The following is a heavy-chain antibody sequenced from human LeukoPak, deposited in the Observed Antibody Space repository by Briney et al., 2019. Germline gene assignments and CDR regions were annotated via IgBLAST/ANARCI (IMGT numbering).Heavy chain of an antibody. CDR1: GYTFTSYA. V-gene: IGHV1-18*01. J-gene: IGHJ4*02. CDR2: ISAYNGNT. Sequence: ASVKVSCKASGYTFTSYAISWVRQAPGQGLEWMGWISAYNGNTNYAQKLQGRVTMTTDTSTSTAYMELRSLRSEDTAVYYCARDPPDSYSSGWYYFDYWGQGTLVTVSS. CDR3: ARDPPDSYSSGWYYFDY. D-gene: IGHD6-19*01.